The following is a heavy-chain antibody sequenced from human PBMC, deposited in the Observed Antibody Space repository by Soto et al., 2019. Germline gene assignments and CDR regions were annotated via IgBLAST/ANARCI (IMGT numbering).Heavy chain of an antibody. Sequence: GASVKVSCKASGGTFSSYAISWVRQAPGQGLEWMGGIIPIFGTANYAQKFQGRVTITADKSTSTAYMELSSLRSEDTAVYYCARDGLEYSSSGGWFDPWGQGTLVTVSS. CDR1: GGTFSSYA. J-gene: IGHJ5*02. CDR2: IIPIFGTA. D-gene: IGHD6-6*01. CDR3: ARDGLEYSSSGGWFDP. V-gene: IGHV1-69*06.